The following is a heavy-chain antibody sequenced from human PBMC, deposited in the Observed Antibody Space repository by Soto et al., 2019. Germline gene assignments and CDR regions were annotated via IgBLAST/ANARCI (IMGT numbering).Heavy chain of an antibody. CDR1: GFTFSSYA. D-gene: IGHD6-13*01. J-gene: IGHJ4*02. Sequence: QVQLVESGGGVVQPGRSLRLSCAASGFTFSSYAMHWVRQAPGKGLEWVAVISYDGSNKYYADSVKGRFTISRDNSKNTLYLQMNSLRAEDTAVYYCARDRLIAAVAEGIDYWGQGTLVTVSS. CDR2: ISYDGSNK. V-gene: IGHV3-30-3*01. CDR3: ARDRLIAAVAEGIDY.